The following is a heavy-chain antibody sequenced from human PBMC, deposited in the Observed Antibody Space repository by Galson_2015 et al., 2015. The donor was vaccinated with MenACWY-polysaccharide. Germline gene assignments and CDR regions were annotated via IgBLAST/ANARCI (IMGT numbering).Heavy chain of an antibody. CDR1: GYTFISFG. CDR3: ARGPPGYAGSWHPLQY. CDR2: INTYNGDT. J-gene: IGHJ4*02. D-gene: IGHD2-15*01. V-gene: IGHV1-18*01. Sequence: SVKVSCKASGYTFISFGITWVRQAPGQGLEWMGWINTYNGDTNSADKTQGRVTMTTDTSTNTAYMELRNLRSDDTAVYYCARGPPGYAGSWHPLQYWGQGTLVTVSA.